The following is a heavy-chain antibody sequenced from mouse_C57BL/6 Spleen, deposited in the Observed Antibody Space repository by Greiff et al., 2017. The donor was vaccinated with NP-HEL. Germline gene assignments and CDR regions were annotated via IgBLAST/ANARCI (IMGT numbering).Heavy chain of an antibody. CDR1: GFSLTSYG. V-gene: IGHV2-5*01. D-gene: IGHD2-12*01. Sequence: VQLQQSGPGLVQPSQSLSITCTVSGFSLTSYGVHWVRQSPGKGLEWLGVIWRGGSTDYNAAFMSRLSITKDNAKSQVFLKMNSLQADDTAIYYCAKKEGLYNAMDDWGQGTSVTVSS. CDR3: AKKEGLYNAMDD. CDR2: IWRGGST. J-gene: IGHJ4*01.